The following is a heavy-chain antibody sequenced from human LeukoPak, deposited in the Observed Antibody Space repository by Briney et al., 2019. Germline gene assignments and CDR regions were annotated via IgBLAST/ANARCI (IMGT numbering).Heavy chain of an antibody. CDR1: GFTFSSYG. Sequence: GGSLRLSCAASGFTFSSYGMHWVRQAPGKGLEWVAFIRYDGSNKYYADSVKGRFTISRDNSKNTLYLQMNSLRAEDTAVYYCAKDPGAATWFDYWGQGTLVTVSS. CDR3: AKDPGAATWFDY. D-gene: IGHD6-25*01. V-gene: IGHV3-30*02. CDR2: IRYDGSNK. J-gene: IGHJ4*02.